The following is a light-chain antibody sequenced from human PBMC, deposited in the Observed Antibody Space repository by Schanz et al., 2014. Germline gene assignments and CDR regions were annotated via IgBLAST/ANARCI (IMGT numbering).Light chain of an antibody. V-gene: IGLV2-23*01. Sequence: QSALTQPASVSGSPGQSITISCTGTSSDVGSYNLVSWYQQHPGKAPKLMIYEGSKRPSGVSNRFSGSKSGNTASLTISGLQAEDEADYYCSSYAGSVLFGGGTKVTVL. CDR2: EGS. CDR3: SSYAGSVL. J-gene: IGLJ2*01. CDR1: SSDVGSYNL.